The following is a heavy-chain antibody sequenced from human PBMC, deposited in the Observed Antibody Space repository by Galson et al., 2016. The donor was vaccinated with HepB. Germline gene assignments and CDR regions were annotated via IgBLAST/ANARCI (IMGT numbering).Heavy chain of an antibody. CDR3: ARDSGGLVGARDY. CDR2: IRFDGSYT. D-gene: IGHD1-26*01. V-gene: IGHV3-33*01. CDR1: GFSFSGHN. Sequence: SLRLSCAASGFSFSGHNIHWVRQAPGKGLEWVALIRFDGSYTHHADSVKGRFTISRDNSKNTLYLQMNSLRVEDTAVYYCARDSGGLVGARDYWGQGTLVTVSS. J-gene: IGHJ4*02.